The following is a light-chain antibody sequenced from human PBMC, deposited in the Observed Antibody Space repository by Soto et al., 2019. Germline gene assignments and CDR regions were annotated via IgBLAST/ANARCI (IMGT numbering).Light chain of an antibody. CDR2: EVS. J-gene: IGLJ1*01. Sequence: QYALTQPASVSGSPGQSITISCTGTSSDVGGYNYVSWYQQHPGKAPKLMIYEVSNRPSGVSNRFSGSKSGNTASLTISGLHAEDEADYYCSSYTSSSTYVFGTGTKLTVL. CDR1: SSDVGGYNY. CDR3: SSYTSSSTYV. V-gene: IGLV2-14*01.